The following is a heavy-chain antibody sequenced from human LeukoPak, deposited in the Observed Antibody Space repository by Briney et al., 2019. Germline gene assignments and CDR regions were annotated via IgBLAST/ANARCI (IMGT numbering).Heavy chain of an antibody. CDR3: ARENYGDYYPFDF. V-gene: IGHV3-48*03. D-gene: IGHD4-17*01. Sequence: GGSLRLSCAASGFPFSSYEMNWVRQAPGKGLEWVSYICSSGNTIYYADCVKGRFTSSRDNAKISLYLQMNSRRAEDTAVYYCARENYGDYYPFDFWGQGTLVTVSS. J-gene: IGHJ4*02. CDR2: ICSSGNTI. CDR1: GFPFSSYE.